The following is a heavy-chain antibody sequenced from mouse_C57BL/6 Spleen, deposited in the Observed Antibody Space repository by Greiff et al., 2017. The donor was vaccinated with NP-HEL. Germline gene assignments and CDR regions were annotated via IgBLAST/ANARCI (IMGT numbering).Heavy chain of an antibody. Sequence: QVQLKQPGAELVKPGASVKLSCKASGYTFTSYWMHWVKQRPGRGLEWIGRIDPNSGGTKYNEKFKSKATLTVDKPSSTAYMQLSSLTSEDAAVYYCARSGDYDYDGAWFAYWGQGTLVTVSA. CDR1: GYTFTSYW. CDR2: IDPNSGGT. D-gene: IGHD2-4*01. CDR3: ARSGDYDYDGAWFAY. J-gene: IGHJ3*01. V-gene: IGHV1-72*01.